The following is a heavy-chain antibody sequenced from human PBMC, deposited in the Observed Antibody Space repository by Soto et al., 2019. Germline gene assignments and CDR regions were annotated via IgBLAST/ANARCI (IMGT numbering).Heavy chain of an antibody. CDR1: GFSLTTLGVG. V-gene: IGHV2-5*02. CDR2: IYWDDDR. J-gene: IGHJ3*01. Sequence: QITLKESGPTLVKPTQALTLTCSFSGFSLTTLGVGVAWVRQPPGKALEWLALIYWDDDRQYSPSLKTRLTTTNDTSKNQVVLTMTNMYPVDTGTYYRAHSQLTTAANAFDLWGQGTVVTVSS. CDR3: AHSQLTTAANAFDL. D-gene: IGHD1-1*01.